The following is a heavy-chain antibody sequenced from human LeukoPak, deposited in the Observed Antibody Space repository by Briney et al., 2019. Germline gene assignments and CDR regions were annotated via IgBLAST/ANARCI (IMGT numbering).Heavy chain of an antibody. CDR1: GFTIDDYA. CDR3: AKGWRYFEWGGGLGFDY. V-gene: IGHV3-9*03. Sequence: SLRLSCAASGFTIDDYAMHWVRQAPGKGLEWVASISWNSGSIGYADSVKGRFTISRDNGKNSLYLQMNSLRAEDMALDYCAKGWRYFEWGGGLGFDYWGQGALITVSS. CDR2: ISWNSGSI. J-gene: IGHJ4*02. D-gene: IGHD3-3*01.